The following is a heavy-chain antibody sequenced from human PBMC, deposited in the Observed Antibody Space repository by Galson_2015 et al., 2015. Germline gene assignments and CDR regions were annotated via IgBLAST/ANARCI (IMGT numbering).Heavy chain of an antibody. Sequence: SLRLSCAASEFTFSSYYMSWVRQAPGKGLEWVSSISSTTTYIYYADSVKGRFTISRDNAKNSLYLQMNSLGAEDPAVHYCARQILEYDVWSRYYPTNFDYWGQRTLVTVSS. V-gene: IGHV3-21*01. J-gene: IGHJ4*02. CDR2: ISSTTTYI. D-gene: IGHD3-3*01. CDR1: EFTFSSYY. CDR3: ARQILEYDVWSRYYPTNFDY.